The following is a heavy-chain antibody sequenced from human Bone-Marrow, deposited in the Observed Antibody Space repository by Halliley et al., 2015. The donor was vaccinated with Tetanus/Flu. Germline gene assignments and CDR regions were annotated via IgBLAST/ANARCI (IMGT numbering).Heavy chain of an antibody. CDR3: AKATASAIRRYCFDK. Sequence: SSISASSGTIYYADFAEGRFIISRDNSKDTVDLQMTSLRADDTAVYYCAKATASAIRRYCFDKWGQGTLVTVSS. CDR2: ISASSGTI. V-gene: IGHV3-23*01. J-gene: IGHJ4*02.